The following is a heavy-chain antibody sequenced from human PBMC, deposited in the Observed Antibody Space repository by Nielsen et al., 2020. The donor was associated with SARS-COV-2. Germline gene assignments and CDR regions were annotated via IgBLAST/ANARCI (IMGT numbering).Heavy chain of an antibody. J-gene: IGHJ4*02. V-gene: IGHV3-30*03. CDR1: GFTFSSYG. Sequence: GESLKISCAASGFTFSSYGMHWVRQAPGKGLEWVAVISYDGSNKYYADSVKGRFTISRDNSKNTLYLQMNSLRAEDTAVYYCARDAGIAAAGKGPGAAYWGQGTLVTVSS. CDR2: ISYDGSNK. D-gene: IGHD6-13*01. CDR3: ARDAGIAAAGKGPGAAY.